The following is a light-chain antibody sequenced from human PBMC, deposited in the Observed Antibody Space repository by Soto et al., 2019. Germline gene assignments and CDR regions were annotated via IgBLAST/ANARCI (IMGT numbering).Light chain of an antibody. Sequence: QSVLTQPASVSGSPGQSITISCTGTSSDVGGYKYVSWYQQYPGKAPKLMMYEVSNRPSGVSNRFSGSKSGNTASLTISGLQAEDVADYYCSSYTSSSPCVFGTGTKLTVL. V-gene: IGLV2-14*01. J-gene: IGLJ1*01. CDR2: EVS. CDR3: SSYTSSSPCV. CDR1: SSDVGGYKY.